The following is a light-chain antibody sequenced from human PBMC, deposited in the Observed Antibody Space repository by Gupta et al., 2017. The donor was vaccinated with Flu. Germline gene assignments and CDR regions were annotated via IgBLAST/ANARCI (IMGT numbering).Light chain of an antibody. V-gene: IGLV2-14*01. J-gene: IGLJ3*02. CDR2: EVS. CDR3: SSDTSGSTWV. CDR1: RSDVGGYKY. Sequence: QSALTQPASVSGSPGQSITISCTGTRSDVGGYKYVSWYQQHPGKAPKLMIYEVSKRPSGVSGRFSDSKSGNTASLIISGRQTEDEADYYCSSDTSGSTWVFGGGTKLTVL.